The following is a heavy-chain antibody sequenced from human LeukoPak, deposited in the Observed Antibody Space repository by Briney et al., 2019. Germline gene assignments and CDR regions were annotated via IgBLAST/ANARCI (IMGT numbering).Heavy chain of an antibody. J-gene: IGHJ3*02. CDR3: AGGDHLPYSGSYRPVGGAFDI. CDR2: IIPILGIA. D-gene: IGHD1-26*01. Sequence: GASVKVSCKASGGTFSSYAISWVRQAPGQGLEWMGRIIPILGIANCAQKFQGRVTITADKSTSTAYMELSSLRSEDTAVYYCAGGDHLPYSGSYRPVGGAFDIWGQGTMVTVSS. CDR1: GGTFSSYA. V-gene: IGHV1-69*04.